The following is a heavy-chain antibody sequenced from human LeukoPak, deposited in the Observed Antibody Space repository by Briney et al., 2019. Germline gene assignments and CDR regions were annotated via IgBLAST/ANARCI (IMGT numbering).Heavy chain of an antibody. Sequence: GASVKVSCKASGYTFTSYYMHWVRQAPGQGLEWMGWMNPNSGNTGYAQKFQGRVTMTRNTSISTAYMELSSLRSEDTAVYYCARLYSSGWYDGDYWGQGTLVTVSS. CDR1: GYTFTSYY. V-gene: IGHV1-8*02. D-gene: IGHD6-19*01. CDR2: MNPNSGNT. CDR3: ARLYSSGWYDGDY. J-gene: IGHJ4*02.